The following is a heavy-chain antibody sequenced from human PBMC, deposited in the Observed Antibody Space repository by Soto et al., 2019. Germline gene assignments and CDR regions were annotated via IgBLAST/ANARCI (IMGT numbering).Heavy chain of an antibody. CDR3: ARVSADAFDI. CDR2: ISYDGSNK. CDR1: GFTFSSYA. V-gene: IGHV3-30-3*01. J-gene: IGHJ3*02. Sequence: QMQLVESGGGVVQPGRSLRLSCAASGFTFSSYAMHWVRQAPGKGLEWVAVISYDGSNKYYADSVKGRFTISRDNSKNTLYLQMNSLRAEDTAVYYCARVSADAFDIWGQGTMVTVSS.